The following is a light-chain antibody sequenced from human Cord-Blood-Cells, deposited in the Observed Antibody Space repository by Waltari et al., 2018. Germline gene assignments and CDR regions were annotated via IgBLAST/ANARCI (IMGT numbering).Light chain of an antibody. CDR1: QSVSSN. Sequence: EIVMTQSPATLSVSPGERATLSCRASQSVSSNLAWYQQKPGQAPRLLIYGASTRATGIPARICGSESETEFTLTSSCLQSEDFAVYDCQQYNNWPYTLGQGTKLEIK. CDR2: GAS. CDR3: QQYNNWPYT. J-gene: IGKJ2*01. V-gene: IGKV3-15*01.